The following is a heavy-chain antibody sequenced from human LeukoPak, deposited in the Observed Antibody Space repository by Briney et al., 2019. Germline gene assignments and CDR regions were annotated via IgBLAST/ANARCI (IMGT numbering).Heavy chain of an antibody. D-gene: IGHD1-26*01. CDR3: VREESESYPFDS. V-gene: IGHV3-48*01. Sequence: GGSLRLSCAASGFTFKSYSMNWVRQAPGKGPEWISYISSISRVIYYADSVKGRFTISRDNAKNSLSLQMNSLRAEDTAVYYCVREESESYPFDSWGQGTLVTVSS. J-gene: IGHJ4*02. CDR2: ISSISRVI. CDR1: GFTFKSYS.